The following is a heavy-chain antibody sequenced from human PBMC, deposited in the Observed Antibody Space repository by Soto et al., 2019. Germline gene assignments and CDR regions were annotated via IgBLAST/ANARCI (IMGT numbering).Heavy chain of an antibody. V-gene: IGHV5-51*01. Sequence: GESLKISCEASGYTFTKYWVGWVRQLPGKGLEWMGIIYPGDSDTKYHPSFQGQVSISVDKSISTAYLQWNSLKASDSAIFYCARMDCSSNSWFHFDSWGQGSLVTVSS. J-gene: IGHJ4*02. CDR3: ARMDCSSNSWFHFDS. CDR1: GYTFTKYW. D-gene: IGHD2-2*01. CDR2: IYPGDSDT.